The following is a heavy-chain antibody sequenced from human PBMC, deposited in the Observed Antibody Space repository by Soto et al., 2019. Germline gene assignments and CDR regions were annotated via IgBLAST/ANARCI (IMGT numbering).Heavy chain of an antibody. Sequence: GESLQISCKATGYTFTTYWIGWVRQMPVKGLEWMAIIYPGDSDTRYSPSFQGQVTISADKSISTAYLQWSSLKASDTAMYYCARLQVDAQWLPPWDHFDFRAQGTLVTVSS. CDR1: GYTFTTYW. CDR3: ARLQVDAQWLPPWDHFDF. D-gene: IGHD6-19*01. CDR2: IYPGDSDT. J-gene: IGHJ4*02. V-gene: IGHV5-51*01.